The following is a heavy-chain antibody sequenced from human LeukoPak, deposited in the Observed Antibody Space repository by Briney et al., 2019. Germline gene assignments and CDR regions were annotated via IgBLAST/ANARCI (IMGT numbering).Heavy chain of an antibody. CDR1: GFTFSSYS. CDR2: ISSSSSYI. CDR3: AREGHHCSSTSCYSLSLDY. V-gene: IGHV3-21*01. D-gene: IGHD2-2*02. Sequence: PRGSLRLSCAASGFTFSSYSMNWVRQAPGKGREGVSSISSSSSYIYYADSGKGRFTISRDNAKNSLYLQMNSLRAEDTAVYYCAREGHHCSSTSCYSLSLDYWGQGTLVTVSS. J-gene: IGHJ4*02.